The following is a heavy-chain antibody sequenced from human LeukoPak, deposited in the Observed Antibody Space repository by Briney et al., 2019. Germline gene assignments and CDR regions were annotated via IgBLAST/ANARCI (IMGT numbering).Heavy chain of an antibody. CDR1: GGSISSYY. CDR2: IYYSGST. Sequence: PSETLSLTCTVSGGSISSYYWSWIRQPPGKGLEWIGYIYYSGSTNYNPSLKSRVTISVDTSKNQFSLKLSSVTAADTAVYYCARDPYYPNDAFDIWGQGTMVTVSS. CDR3: ARDPYYPNDAFDI. J-gene: IGHJ3*02. D-gene: IGHD3-16*01. V-gene: IGHV4-59*01.